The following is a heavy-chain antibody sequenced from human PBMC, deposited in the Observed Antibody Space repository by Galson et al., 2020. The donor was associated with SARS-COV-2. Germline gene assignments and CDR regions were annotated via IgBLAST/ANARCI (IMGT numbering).Heavy chain of an antibody. J-gene: IGHJ4*02. CDR2: IFYTGST. D-gene: IGHD1-26*01. V-gene: IGHV4-39*01. CDR3: ARRESYYHFNY. Sequence: SETLSLTCTVSGGSISNIKYYWGWIRQPPGKGLEWIGNIFYTGSTFYNPSLKSRVTISVDTSKNQFSLKLNSVTAADTAVYYCARRESYYHFNYWGQGTLVTVSS. CDR1: GGSISNIKYY.